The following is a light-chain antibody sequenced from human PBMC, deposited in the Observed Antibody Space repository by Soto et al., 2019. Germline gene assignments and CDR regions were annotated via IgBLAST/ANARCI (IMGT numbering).Light chain of an antibody. V-gene: IGKV3-11*01. J-gene: IGKJ3*01. CDR1: QSVSSH. CDR2: DAS. Sequence: EVVLTQSPATLSLSPGERATLSCRASQSVSSHLAWYQQKPGQTPRLLIYDASNRATGIPARFSGSGSGTDFTLTISSLEPEDFAFYFCQQRGNWPPTFGPGTKVDI. CDR3: QQRGNWPPT.